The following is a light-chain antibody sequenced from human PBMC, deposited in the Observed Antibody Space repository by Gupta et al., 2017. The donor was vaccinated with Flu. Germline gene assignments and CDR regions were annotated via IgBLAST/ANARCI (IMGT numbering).Light chain of an antibody. CDR3: SSYSSTWV. Sequence: QSALTQPASVSGSPGQSITISCTGTSSDVGGSNYVSWYQHHPGKAPKLMIYEVSNRPSGISDRFSGSKSGDTASLTISGLQAEDEADYYCSSYSSTWVFGGGTKLTVL. CDR1: SSDVGGSNY. J-gene: IGLJ3*02. V-gene: IGLV2-14*01. CDR2: EVS.